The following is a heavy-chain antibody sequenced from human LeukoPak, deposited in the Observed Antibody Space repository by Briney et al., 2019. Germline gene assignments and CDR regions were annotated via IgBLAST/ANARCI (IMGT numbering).Heavy chain of an antibody. D-gene: IGHD2-2*01. Sequence: SETLSLTCTVSGGSISSGSYYWSWIRQPAGKGLEWIVRIYTSGSTNYNPSLKSRLTISVDTSMNQFSLKLSSVTAADTAVYYCASGIADIVVVPAAMKTEVHNWFDPWGQGTLVTVSS. V-gene: IGHV4-61*02. CDR3: ASGIADIVVVPAAMKTEVHNWFDP. CDR2: IYTSGST. CDR1: GGSISSGSYY. J-gene: IGHJ5*02.